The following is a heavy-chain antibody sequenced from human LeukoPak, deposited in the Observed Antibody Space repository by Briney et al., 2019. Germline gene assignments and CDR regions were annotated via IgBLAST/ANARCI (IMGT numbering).Heavy chain of an antibody. CDR1: GGSISSYY. CDR3: ARDGLQQFGRHYFDY. J-gene: IGHJ4*02. V-gene: IGHV4-59*01. CDR2: IFDSGRA. Sequence: SSETLSLTCTVSGGSISSYYWNWIRQPPGKGLEWIGYIFDSGRADYNPSLRSRVTISMAASLNQFFLDLTSVTAADTAVYYCARDGLQQFGRHYFDYWGQGTLVTVSS. D-gene: IGHD6-13*01.